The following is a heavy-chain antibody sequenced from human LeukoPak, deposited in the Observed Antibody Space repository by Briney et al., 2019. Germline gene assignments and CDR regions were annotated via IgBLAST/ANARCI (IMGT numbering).Heavy chain of an antibody. D-gene: IGHD2-15*01. Sequence: PGGSLRLSCAASGFTFSSYWMHWVRQAPGKGLVWVSRINSDGNSYADSAKGRFTTSRDNAKNTLYLQMNSLRAEDTAVYYCARAGLGYCSGGSCYALPPYSFDIWGQGTMVTVSS. CDR2: INSDGN. V-gene: IGHV3-74*01. CDR1: GFTFSSYW. CDR3: ARAGLGYCSGGSCYALPPYSFDI. J-gene: IGHJ3*02.